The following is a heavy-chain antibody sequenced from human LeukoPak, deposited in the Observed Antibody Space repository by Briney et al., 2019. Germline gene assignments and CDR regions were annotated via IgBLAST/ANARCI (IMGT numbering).Heavy chain of an antibody. V-gene: IGHV3-23*01. Sequence: GGSLRLSCAASGFTFSSYAMSWVRQAPGKGLEWVSAISGGGGTYYADSVKGRFTISRDNSKNTLYLQMNSLRADDTAVYYCAKGRSSSWYSAFDYWGQGTLVTVSS. CDR2: ISGGGGT. D-gene: IGHD6-13*01. CDR1: GFTFSSYA. CDR3: AKGRSSSWYSAFDY. J-gene: IGHJ4*02.